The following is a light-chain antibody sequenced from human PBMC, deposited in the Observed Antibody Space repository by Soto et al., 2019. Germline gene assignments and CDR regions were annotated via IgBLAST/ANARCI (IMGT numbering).Light chain of an antibody. CDR3: QQYGSSAT. J-gene: IGKJ1*01. V-gene: IGKV3-20*01. CDR2: GAS. CDR1: QSVSNNY. Sequence: EIVLTQSPGTLSLSPGERATLSCRASQSVSNNYLAWYQQQPGQAPRLLIYGASYRATGIPDRFSGRGSGKDFTITISRLEHEDFAVYYCQQYGSSATFGQGTKVDIK.